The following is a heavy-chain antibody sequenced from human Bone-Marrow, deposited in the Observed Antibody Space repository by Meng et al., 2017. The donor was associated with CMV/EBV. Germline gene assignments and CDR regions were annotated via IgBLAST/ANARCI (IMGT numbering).Heavy chain of an antibody. CDR1: GFTFSSYA. V-gene: IGHV3-23*01. Sequence: GESLKISCAASGFTFSSYAMSWVRQAPGKGLEWVSAISGSGGSTYYADSVKGRFTISRDNSKNTLYLQMNSLRAEDTAVYYCAKPVVRVSYYYFFYWGQGTLVTVSS. CDR3: AKPVVRVSYYYFFY. CDR2: ISGSGGST. J-gene: IGHJ4*02. D-gene: IGHD2-15*01.